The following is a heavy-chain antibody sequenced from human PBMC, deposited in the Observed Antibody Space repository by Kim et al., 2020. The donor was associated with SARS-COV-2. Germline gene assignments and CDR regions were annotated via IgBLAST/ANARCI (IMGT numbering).Heavy chain of an antibody. CDR3: ARDIPSWSYHDTSGYIDDAYFDY. V-gene: IGHV3-11*05. CDR1: GFPFSDYY. J-gene: IGHJ4*02. D-gene: IGHD3-22*01. Sequence: GGSLRLSCAASGFPFSDYYMSWIRQAPGKGLEWVSYISSSSNYTNYADSVKGRFAISRDNAERSVFLQMNSLRAEDTAVYYCARDIPSWSYHDTSGYIDDAYFDYWGLGTLVTVSS. CDR2: ISSSSNYT.